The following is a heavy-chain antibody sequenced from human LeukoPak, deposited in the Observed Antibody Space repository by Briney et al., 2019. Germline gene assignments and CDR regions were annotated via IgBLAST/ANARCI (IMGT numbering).Heavy chain of an antibody. J-gene: IGHJ3*02. CDR1: GFTFSSYW. CDR2: VDSDGSST. D-gene: IGHD3-3*01. V-gene: IGHV3-74*01. CDR3: ARGITIFGVVNDAFDI. Sequence: GGSLRLSCAASGFTFSSYWMHWVRQAPGKGLVCVSRVDSDGSSTTYAGSVKGRFTISRDNAKSTLYLQMNSLRAEDTAVYYCARGITIFGVVNDAFDIWGQGTMVTVSS.